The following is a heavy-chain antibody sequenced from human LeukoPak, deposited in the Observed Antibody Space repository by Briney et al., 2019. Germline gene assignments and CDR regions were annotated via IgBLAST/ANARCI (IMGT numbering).Heavy chain of an antibody. CDR3: ARRDTVTAFDY. J-gene: IGHJ4*02. D-gene: IGHD2-21*02. V-gene: IGHV3-30*09. Sequence: DSVKGRFAISRENSKNTLYLQMNSLRAEDTAVYYCARRDTVTAFDYWGQGTLVTVSS.